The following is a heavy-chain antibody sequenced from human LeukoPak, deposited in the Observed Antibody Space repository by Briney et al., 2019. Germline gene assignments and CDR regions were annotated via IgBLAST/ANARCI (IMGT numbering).Heavy chain of an antibody. D-gene: IGHD3-10*01. J-gene: IGHJ4*02. Sequence: SETLSLTCAVSGGSISSGGYSWSWIRQPPGKGLEWIGYIYYSGSTYYNPSLKSRITISEDTSKNQFSLKLSSVTAADTAVYYCARHGPGSVVRYYYGSGSYSKPYYFDYWGQGTLVTVSS. V-gene: IGHV4-30-4*07. CDR1: GGSISSGGYS. CDR3: ARHGPGSVVRYYYGSGSYSKPYYFDY. CDR2: IYYSGST.